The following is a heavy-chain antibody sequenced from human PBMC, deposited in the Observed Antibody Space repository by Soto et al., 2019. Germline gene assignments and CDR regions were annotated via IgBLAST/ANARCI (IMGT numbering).Heavy chain of an antibody. CDR3: AKDGGVDTMVRGVTYFDY. J-gene: IGHJ4*02. D-gene: IGHD3-10*01. V-gene: IGHV3-30*18. CDR2: ISYDGSNK. Sequence: QVQLVESGGGVVQPGRSLRLSCAASGFTFSSYGMHWVRQAPGKGLEWVAVISYDGSNKYYADSVKGRFTISRDNYKNTLYLQMNSLRAEDTAVYYCAKDGGVDTMVRGVTYFDYWGQGTLVTVSS. CDR1: GFTFSSYG.